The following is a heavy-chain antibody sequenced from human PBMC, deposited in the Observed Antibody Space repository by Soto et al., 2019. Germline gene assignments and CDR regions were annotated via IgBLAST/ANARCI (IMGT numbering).Heavy chain of an antibody. D-gene: IGHD6-19*01. CDR3: AHDSSGWYGMDV. CDR1: GFSLSSSGVG. CDR2: IYWDDDK. V-gene: IGHV2-5*02. J-gene: IGHJ6*02. Sequence: QITLKESGPTLVKPTQTLTLTCTFSGFSLSSSGVGVAWIRQPPGKALEWLALIYWDDDKRYSPSLKSRLSITKDTPKNQVVLTMSNMDPVDTGTYYCAHDSSGWYGMDVWGQGTTVTVSS.